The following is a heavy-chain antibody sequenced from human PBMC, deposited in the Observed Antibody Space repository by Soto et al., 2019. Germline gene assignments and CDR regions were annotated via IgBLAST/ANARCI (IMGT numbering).Heavy chain of an antibody. CDR1: GDSISSYY. D-gene: IGHD6-19*01. Sequence: PSETLSLTCTVSGDSISSYYWSWIRQPPGKGLESIANIYYDGSTYYNPSLKSRVTISVDTSKNQFSLKLSSVTAADTAVYYCARDFTDSSGPTLGMGVWGQGTTVTVSS. CDR2: IYYDGST. J-gene: IGHJ6*02. V-gene: IGHV4-59*12. CDR3: ARDFTDSSGPTLGMGV.